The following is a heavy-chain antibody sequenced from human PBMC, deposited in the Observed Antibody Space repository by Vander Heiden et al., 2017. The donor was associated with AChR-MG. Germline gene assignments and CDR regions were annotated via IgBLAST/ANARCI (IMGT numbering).Heavy chain of an antibody. D-gene: IGHD5-18*01. CDR3: ASTPVSYGSVDY. CDR1: GFPFSSYA. V-gene: IGHV3-30-3*01. CDR2: ISYDGSNK. Sequence: QVQLVESGGGVVQPGRSLRPSCAASGFPFSSYAMHWVRQAPGKGLGWVAVISYDGSNKYYADSVKGRFTISRDNSKNTLYLQMNSLRAEDTAVYYCASTPVSYGSVDYWGQGTLVTVSS. J-gene: IGHJ4*02.